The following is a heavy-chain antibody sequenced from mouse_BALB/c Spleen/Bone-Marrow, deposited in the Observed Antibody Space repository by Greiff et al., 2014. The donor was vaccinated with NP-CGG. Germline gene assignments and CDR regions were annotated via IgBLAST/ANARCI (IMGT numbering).Heavy chain of an antibody. D-gene: IGHD2-10*01. CDR2: IDPGNGFA. Sequence: VQLQQPGAELAKPGASVKLSCTASGFNIKDTYIHWVNQRPEQGLEWIGSIDPGNGFAKYDPKFQGKATITADTSSTTAYLHLSSLTSEATAVYYCAKAYYGNYPYVMDYWGQGTSVTVSS. CDR1: GFNIKDTY. J-gene: IGHJ4*01. V-gene: IGHV14-3*02. CDR3: AKAYYGNYPYVMDY.